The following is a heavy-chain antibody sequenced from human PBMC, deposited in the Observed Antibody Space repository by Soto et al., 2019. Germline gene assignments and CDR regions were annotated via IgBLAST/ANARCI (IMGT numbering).Heavy chain of an antibody. CDR1: GYTFTSYG. J-gene: IGHJ6*02. V-gene: IGHV1-18*04. CDR2: ISAYNGNT. Sequence: ASVKVSCKASGYTFTSYGISWVRQAPGQGLEWMGWISAYNGNTNYAQKLQGRVTMTTDTSTSTAYMELRSLRSDDTAVYYCARGYCSGGSCPIPMYYYGMDVWGQGTTVTVSS. CDR3: ARGYCSGGSCPIPMYYYGMDV. D-gene: IGHD2-15*01.